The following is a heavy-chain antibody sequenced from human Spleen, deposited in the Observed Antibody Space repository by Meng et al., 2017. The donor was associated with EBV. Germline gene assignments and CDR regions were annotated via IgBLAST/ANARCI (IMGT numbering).Heavy chain of an antibody. D-gene: IGHD3-16*02. V-gene: IGHV4-38-2*01. CDR3: ARGGLGELSFYW. CDR2: VHYTGST. Sequence: QLRERAPEQLKPSDSLCPPSAVSVGSISSFCFWRRSRQPPGGGVGWIGSVHYTGSTYYSPSLKSRLTISIDTSKNQFSLKLSAVTAADTAVYYCARGGLGELSFYWWGQGTLVTVSS. J-gene: IGHJ4*02. CDR1: VGSISSFCF.